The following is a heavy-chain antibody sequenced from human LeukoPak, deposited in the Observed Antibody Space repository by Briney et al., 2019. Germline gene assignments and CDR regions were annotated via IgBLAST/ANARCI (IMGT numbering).Heavy chain of an antibody. V-gene: IGHV3-66*01. CDR2: INSGGST. CDR3: ARDLAYYGSGKQNY. J-gene: IGHJ4*02. Sequence: GGSLRLSCAASGFTVSSNHMSWVRRAPGKGLERVSVINSGGSTYYADSVKGRFTISRDNSKNTLYLQMNSLRAEDTAVYYCARDLAYYGSGKQNYWGQGTLVTVSS. D-gene: IGHD3-10*01. CDR1: GFTVSSNH.